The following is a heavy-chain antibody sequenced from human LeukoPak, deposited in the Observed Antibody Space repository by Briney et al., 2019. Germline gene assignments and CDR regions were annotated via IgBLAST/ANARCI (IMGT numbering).Heavy chain of an antibody. Sequence: VKVSCKASGGTFSSYAISWVRQAPGQGLEWMGGIIPIFGTANYAQKFQGRVTITADKSTSTAYMELSSLRSEDTAVYYCASGPVRGVIMHDLYDYWGQGTLVTVSS. CDR3: ASGPVRGVIMHDLYDY. D-gene: IGHD3-10*01. CDR2: IIPIFGTA. V-gene: IGHV1-69*06. J-gene: IGHJ4*02. CDR1: GGTFSSYA.